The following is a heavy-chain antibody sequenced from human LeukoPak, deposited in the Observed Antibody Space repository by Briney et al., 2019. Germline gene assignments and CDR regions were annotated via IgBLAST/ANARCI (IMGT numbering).Heavy chain of an antibody. CDR2: INHSGST. CDR1: GGSLSGYY. J-gene: IGHJ4*02. Sequence: SETLSLTCAVYGGSLSGYYWSWIRQPPGKGLEWIGEINHSGSTNYNPSLKSRVTISVDTSKNQFSLKLSSVTAADTAVYYCADFGDYGDYWGQGTLVTVSS. D-gene: IGHD4-17*01. V-gene: IGHV4-34*01. CDR3: ADFGDYGDY.